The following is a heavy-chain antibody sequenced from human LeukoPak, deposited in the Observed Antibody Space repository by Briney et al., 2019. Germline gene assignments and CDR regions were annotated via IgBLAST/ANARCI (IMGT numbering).Heavy chain of an antibody. CDR1: GFTFDEYA. V-gene: IGHV3-9*01. Sequence: GRSLRLSCAPSGFTFDEYAMHWVRQAPGKGLEWVSGINGNSDKIGYADSVKGRFTISRDSAKKSLYLQMNSLRAEDTALYFCAKDRYCSSTSCPIDYWGQGTLVTVSS. J-gene: IGHJ4*02. CDR2: INGNSDKI. D-gene: IGHD2-2*01. CDR3: AKDRYCSSTSCPIDY.